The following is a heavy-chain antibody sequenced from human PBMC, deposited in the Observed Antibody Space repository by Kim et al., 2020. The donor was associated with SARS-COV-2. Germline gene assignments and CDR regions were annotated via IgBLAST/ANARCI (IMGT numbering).Heavy chain of an antibody. CDR2: IYYSGST. CDR3: VGCEGVRGGQQLVYYYYDGMDV. J-gene: IGHJ6*02. Sequence: SETLSLTCTVSGGSISSSSYYWGWIRQPPGKGLEWIGSIYYSGSTYYNPSLKSRVTISVDTSKNQFSLKLSSVTAADTAVYYCVGCEGVRGGQQLVYYYYDGMDVWGQGTTVTVSS. D-gene: IGHD6-13*01. V-gene: IGHV4-39*01. CDR1: GGSISSSSYY.